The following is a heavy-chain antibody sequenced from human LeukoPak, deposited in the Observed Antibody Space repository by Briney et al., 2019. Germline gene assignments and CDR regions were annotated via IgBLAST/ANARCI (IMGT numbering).Heavy chain of an antibody. J-gene: IGHJ4*02. CDR3: ARGRPLRRWLQFSSTYFDY. CDR1: GGSISSSSSY. V-gene: IGHV4-39*07. Sequence: SETLSLTCTVSGGSISSSSSYWGWIRQPPGKGLEWIGSIYYSGSTYYNPSLKSRVTISVDTSKNQFSLKLSSVTAADTAVYYCARGRPLRRWLQFSSTYFDYWGQGTLVTVSS. CDR2: IYYSGST. D-gene: IGHD5-24*01.